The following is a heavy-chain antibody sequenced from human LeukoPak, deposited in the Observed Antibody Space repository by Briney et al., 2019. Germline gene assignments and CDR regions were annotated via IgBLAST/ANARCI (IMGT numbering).Heavy chain of an antibody. V-gene: IGHV4-34*01. Sequence: KTSETLSLTCAVYGGSFSGYYWSWIRQPPGKGLEWIGEINHSGSINYNPSLKSRVTISVDTSKNQFSLKLSSVTAADTAVYYCARDPTYYYDSSGYSRLAFDYWGQGTLVTVSS. CDR2: INHSGSI. J-gene: IGHJ4*02. D-gene: IGHD3-22*01. CDR3: ARDPTYYYDSSGYSRLAFDY. CDR1: GGSFSGYY.